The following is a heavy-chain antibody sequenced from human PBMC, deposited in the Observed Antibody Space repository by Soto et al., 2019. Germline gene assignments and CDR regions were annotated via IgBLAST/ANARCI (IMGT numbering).Heavy chain of an antibody. CDR1: GGAFSSYS. CDR3: ARDDFWSGYYRFDY. CDR2: IIPIFGTA. Sequence: GASVEACWKASGGAFSSYSICSVRQSHGQGLEWMGGIIPIFGTANYAQKFQGRVTITADESTSTAYMELSSLRSEDTAVYYCARDDFWSGYYRFDYWGQGTLVTVSS. D-gene: IGHD3-3*01. J-gene: IGHJ4*02. V-gene: IGHV1-69*01.